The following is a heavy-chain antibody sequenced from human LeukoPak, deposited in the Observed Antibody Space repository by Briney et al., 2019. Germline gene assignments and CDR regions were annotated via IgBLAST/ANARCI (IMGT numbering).Heavy chain of an antibody. D-gene: IGHD1-1*01. V-gene: IGHV3-74*01. CDR3: ARRGTGHGMDV. CDR2: INNDGSSA. CDR1: GFTFNNYW. J-gene: IGHJ6*02. Sequence: GGSLRLPCAASGFTFNNYWIHWVRQVPGKGLVWVSRINNDGSSASYVDSVKGRFTISRDNAKNTLFLQMNSLRAEDTAVYYCARRGTGHGMDVWGQGTTVIVSS.